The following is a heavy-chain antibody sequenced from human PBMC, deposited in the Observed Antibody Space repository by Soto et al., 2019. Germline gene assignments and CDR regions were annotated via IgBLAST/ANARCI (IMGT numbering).Heavy chain of an antibody. Sequence: VASVKVSCKASGGTFSSYAIRWVRQAPGQGLEWMGGIIPIFGTANYAQKFQGRVTITADESTSTAYMELSSLRSEDTAVYYCARGATDSSGYYYGYWGQGTLVTVSS. CDR1: GGTFSSYA. CDR3: ARGATDSSGYYYGY. D-gene: IGHD3-22*01. V-gene: IGHV1-69*13. J-gene: IGHJ4*02. CDR2: IIPIFGTA.